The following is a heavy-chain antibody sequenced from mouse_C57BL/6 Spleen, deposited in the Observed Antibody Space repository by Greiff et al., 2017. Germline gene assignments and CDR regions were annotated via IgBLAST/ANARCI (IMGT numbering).Heavy chain of an antibody. CDR1: GYSFTDHH. CDR2: INPNYGAT. Sequence: VQLQQSGPELVKPGASVKISCKASGYSFTDHHMTWVKQGNGKSLEWIGVINPNYGATSYNQKFKGKATLTVAQSSSTAYMHLNSLTSEDSAVYYCARESSYAMDYWGQGTSVTVSS. V-gene: IGHV1-39*01. J-gene: IGHJ4*01. CDR3: ARESSYAMDY. D-gene: IGHD6-2*01.